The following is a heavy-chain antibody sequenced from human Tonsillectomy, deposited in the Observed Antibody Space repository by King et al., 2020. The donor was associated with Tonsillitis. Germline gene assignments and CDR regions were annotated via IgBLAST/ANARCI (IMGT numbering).Heavy chain of an antibody. CDR2: IKTKTDGGTA. J-gene: IGHJ3*02. CDR1: GFTFSDAW. V-gene: IGHV3-15*01. D-gene: IGHD1-1*01. Sequence: VQLVESGGGLVKPGGSLRLSCAASGFTFSDAWMSWVRQAPGKGLEWVGRIKTKTDGGTADYAAPVKGRFSISRDDSKNTLYLQMNSLKTEDTAVYYCFTTTKDPIWGQGRMVTVSS. CDR3: FTTTKDPI.